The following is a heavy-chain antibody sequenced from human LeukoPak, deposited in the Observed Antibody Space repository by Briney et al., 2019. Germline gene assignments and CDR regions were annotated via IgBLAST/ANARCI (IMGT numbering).Heavy chain of an antibody. Sequence: PGGSLRLSSAASGFTFSSYAMSWVRQAPGKGLEWVSAISGSGGSTYYADSVKGRFTISRDNSKNTLYLQMNSLRAEDTAVYYCAKGVRGVISFDYWGQGTLVTVSS. CDR1: GFTFSSYA. CDR2: ISGSGGST. V-gene: IGHV3-23*01. D-gene: IGHD3-10*01. J-gene: IGHJ4*02. CDR3: AKGVRGVISFDY.